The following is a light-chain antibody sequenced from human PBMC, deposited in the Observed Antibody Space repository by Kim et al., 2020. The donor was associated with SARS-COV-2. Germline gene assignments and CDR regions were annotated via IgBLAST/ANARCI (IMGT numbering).Light chain of an antibody. J-gene: IGKJ2*01. Sequence: SASPGERATLSCRASQSVRSNLAWYQQKPGQAPRLLIFGASTRATGIPARFSGSGSGTEFTLTISSLQSEDFAAYYCQQYNNWPYTFGQGTKLEI. CDR1: QSVRSN. CDR2: GAS. CDR3: QQYNNWPYT. V-gene: IGKV3-15*01.